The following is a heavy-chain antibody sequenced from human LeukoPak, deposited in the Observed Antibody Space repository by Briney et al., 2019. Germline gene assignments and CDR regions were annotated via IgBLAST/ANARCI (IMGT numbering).Heavy chain of an antibody. Sequence: SETLSLTCIVSGYSISSGYYWGWIRQPPGKGLDWIGSIYHSGTTYYNPSLKSRVTISVDTSKNQFSLKLSSVTAADTAVYYCTRVLGATLRLPRIDYWGQGTLVTVSS. V-gene: IGHV4-38-2*02. CDR1: GYSISSGYY. J-gene: IGHJ4*02. CDR3: TRVLGATLRLPRIDY. D-gene: IGHD1-26*01. CDR2: IYHSGTT.